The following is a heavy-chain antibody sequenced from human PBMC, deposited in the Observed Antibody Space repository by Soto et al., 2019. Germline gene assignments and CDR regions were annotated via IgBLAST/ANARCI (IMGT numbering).Heavy chain of an antibody. CDR2: FYKSGTT. J-gene: IGHJ3*02. CDR3: ARTYDNSGPNSGGYAFDI. D-gene: IGHD3-22*01. V-gene: IGHV4-59*01. Sequence: QVQLQESGPGLVKPSETLSFTCTVSGDSINSYYRSWIRQPPGKGLEWIAYFYKSGTTNYNPSLKSRVTISVDTSKNQFSLKLSSVTAADTAVYYCARTYDNSGPNSGGYAFDIWGQGTMLTVSS. CDR1: GDSINSYY.